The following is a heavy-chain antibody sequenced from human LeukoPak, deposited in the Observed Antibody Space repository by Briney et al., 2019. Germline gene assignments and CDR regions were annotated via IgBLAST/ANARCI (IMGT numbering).Heavy chain of an antibody. CDR1: GYTFTSYY. J-gene: IGHJ4*02. Sequence: VASVKVSCKASGYTFTSYYMYWVRQAPGQGLEWMGIINPSGGSTSYAQKFQGRVTMTRDTSTSTVYMELSSLRSEDTAVYYCARDLPSTVTIFGVVPVYYFDYWGQGTLVTVSS. V-gene: IGHV1-46*01. CDR3: ARDLPSTVTIFGVVPVYYFDY. D-gene: IGHD3-3*01. CDR2: INPSGGST.